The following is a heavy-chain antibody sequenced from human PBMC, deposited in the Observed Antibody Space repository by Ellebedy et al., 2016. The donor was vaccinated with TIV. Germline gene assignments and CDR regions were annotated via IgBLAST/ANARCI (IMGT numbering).Heavy chain of an antibody. J-gene: IGHJ5*02. Sequence: SETLSLTXAVSGGSISSSNWWSWVRQPPGKGLEWIGEINHSGSTNYNPSLKSRVTISVDTSKNQFSLKLSSVTAADTAVYYCARGDIVVVPAARNWFDPWGQGTLVTVSS. CDR1: GGSISSSNW. V-gene: IGHV4-4*02. CDR3: ARGDIVVVPAARNWFDP. D-gene: IGHD2-2*01. CDR2: INHSGST.